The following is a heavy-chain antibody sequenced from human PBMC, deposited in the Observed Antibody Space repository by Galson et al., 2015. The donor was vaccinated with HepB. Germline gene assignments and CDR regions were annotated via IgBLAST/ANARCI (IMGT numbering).Heavy chain of an antibody. D-gene: IGHD3-22*01. V-gene: IGHV3-30-3*01. Sequence: SLRLSCAASGFTFSSYAMHWVRQAPGKGLEWVAVISYDGSNKYYADSVKGRFTISRDNSKNTLYLQMNSLRAEDTAVYYCARDPRAMIAVGGYFDYWGQGTLVTVSS. J-gene: IGHJ4*02. CDR1: GFTFSSYA. CDR2: ISYDGSNK. CDR3: ARDPRAMIAVGGYFDY.